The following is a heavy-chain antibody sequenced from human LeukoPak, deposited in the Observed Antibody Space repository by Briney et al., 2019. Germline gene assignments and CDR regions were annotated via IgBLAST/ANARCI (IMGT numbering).Heavy chain of an antibody. CDR2: ISYGGSNK. CDR1: GFTFSSYG. CDR3: AKDFPYSSSWSDAFDI. J-gene: IGHJ3*02. D-gene: IGHD6-13*01. Sequence: GGSLRLSCAASGFTFSSYGMHWVRQAPGKGLEWVAVISYGGSNKYYADSVKGRFTISRDNSKNTLYLQMNSLRAEDTAVYYCAKDFPYSSSWSDAFDIWGQGTMVTVPS. V-gene: IGHV3-30*18.